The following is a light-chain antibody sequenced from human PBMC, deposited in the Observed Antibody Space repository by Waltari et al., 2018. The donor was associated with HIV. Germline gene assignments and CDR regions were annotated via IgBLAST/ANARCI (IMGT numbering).Light chain of an antibody. CDR1: SGSIAGIY. CDR2: EDP. CDR3: QSYTTSSHVV. V-gene: IGLV6-57*02. Sequence: NFMLTQLPSVSESPGKTLTISCTGTSGSIAGIYMQSYQQHPRTAPTTVIYEDPQSPSGFPYRFSGSIASSSNSAYLTISGLKTEDEADYYCQSYTTSSHVVFGAGTKLTVL. J-gene: IGLJ2*01.